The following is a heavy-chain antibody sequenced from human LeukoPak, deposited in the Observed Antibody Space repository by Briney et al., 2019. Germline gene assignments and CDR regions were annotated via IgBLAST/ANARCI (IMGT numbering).Heavy chain of an antibody. CDR2: ISADNGNT. J-gene: IGHJ4*02. CDR3: ARDWLSSSWLDVFDY. CDR1: GYTFTSYG. D-gene: IGHD6-13*01. Sequence: ASVKVSCKASGYTFTSYGISRVRQAPGQGLEWMGWISADNGNTNYAQKLQGRVTMTTDTATSTAYMEVRSLRSDDTAVYYCARDWLSSSWLDVFDYWGQGTLVTVSS. V-gene: IGHV1-18*01.